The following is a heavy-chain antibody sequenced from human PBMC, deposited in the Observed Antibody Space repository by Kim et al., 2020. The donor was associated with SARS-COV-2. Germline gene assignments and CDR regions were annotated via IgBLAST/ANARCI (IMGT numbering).Heavy chain of an antibody. CDR2: ISYDGSNK. J-gene: IGHJ5*02. CDR1: GFTFSSYA. Sequence: GGSLRLSCAASGFTFSSYAMHWVRQAPGKGLEWVAVISYDGSNKYYADSVKGRFTISRDNSKNTLYLQMNSLRAEDTAVYYCAREDGPYDPWGQGTLVTVSS. CDR3: AREDGPYDP. V-gene: IGHV3-30*04.